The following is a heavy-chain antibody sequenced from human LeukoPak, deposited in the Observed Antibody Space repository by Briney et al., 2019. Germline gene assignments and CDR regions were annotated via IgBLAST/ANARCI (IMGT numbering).Heavy chain of an antibody. CDR3: ASRPADSTWYGVFDY. CDR1: GGSISSYY. V-gene: IGHV4-4*07. CDR2: IYTSGST. Sequence: SETLSLACTVSGGSISSYYWSWIRQPAGKGLEWIGRIYTSGSTNYNPSLKSRVTMSADTSKNQFSLKLSSVTAADTAVYYCASRPADSTWYGVFDYWSQGTLVTVSS. J-gene: IGHJ4*02. D-gene: IGHD6-13*01.